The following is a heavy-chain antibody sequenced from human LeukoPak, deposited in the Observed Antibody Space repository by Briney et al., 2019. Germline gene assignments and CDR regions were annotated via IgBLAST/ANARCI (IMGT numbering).Heavy chain of an antibody. CDR1: GFTFSSYS. D-gene: IGHD3-9*01. CDR3: ARVGDLGDILTGYPNYFDY. CDR2: ISSSSSYI. J-gene: IGHJ4*02. Sequence: PEGSLRLSCAASGFTFSSYSMNWVRQAPGKGLEWVSSISSSSSYIYYADSVKGRFTISRDNAKNSLYLQMNGLRAEDTAVYYCARVGDLGDILTGYPNYFDYWGQGTLVTVSS. V-gene: IGHV3-21*01.